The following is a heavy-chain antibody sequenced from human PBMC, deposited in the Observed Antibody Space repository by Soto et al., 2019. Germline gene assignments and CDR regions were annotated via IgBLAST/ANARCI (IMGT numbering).Heavy chain of an antibody. CDR1: GYTFTSYY. D-gene: IGHD2-8*01. J-gene: IGHJ6*02. CDR3: ARDQDPDIVLMVYARDVYYYGMDV. Sequence: VKVSCKASGYTFTSYYMHWVRQAPGQGLEWMGGIIPIFGTANYAQKFQGRVTITADKSTSTAYMELSSLRFEDTDVYYCARDQDPDIVLMVYARDVYYYGMDVWGQGTTVTVSS. V-gene: IGHV1-69*06. CDR2: IIPIFGTA.